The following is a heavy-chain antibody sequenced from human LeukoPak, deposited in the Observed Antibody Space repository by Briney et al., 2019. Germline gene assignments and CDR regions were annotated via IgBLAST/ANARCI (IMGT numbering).Heavy chain of an antibody. V-gene: IGHV1-8*01. CDR1: GYTFTSYD. Sequence: ASVKVSCKASGYTFTSYDINWVRQATGQGLEWMGWMNPNSGNTGYAQKFQGRVTMTRNTSISTAYMELSSLRSEDTAVYYCASGDIVVVPAANLHYYGMDVWGQGTTVTVSS. CDR3: ASGDIVVVPAANLHYYGMDV. J-gene: IGHJ6*02. D-gene: IGHD2-2*01. CDR2: MNPNSGNT.